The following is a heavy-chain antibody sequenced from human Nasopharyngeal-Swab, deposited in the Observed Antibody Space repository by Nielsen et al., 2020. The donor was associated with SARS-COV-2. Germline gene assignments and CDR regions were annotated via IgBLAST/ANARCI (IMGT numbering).Heavy chain of an antibody. Sequence: GGSLRLSCAASGFTFSSYGMHWVRQAPGKGLEWVAVISYDGSNKYYADSVKGRFTISRDNSKNTLYLQMNSLRAEDTAVYYCARGVTLVRGGLGMDVWGQGTTVTVSS. V-gene: IGHV3-30*03. CDR3: ARGVTLVRGGLGMDV. CDR2: ISYDGSNK. CDR1: GFTFSSYG. J-gene: IGHJ6*02. D-gene: IGHD3-10*01.